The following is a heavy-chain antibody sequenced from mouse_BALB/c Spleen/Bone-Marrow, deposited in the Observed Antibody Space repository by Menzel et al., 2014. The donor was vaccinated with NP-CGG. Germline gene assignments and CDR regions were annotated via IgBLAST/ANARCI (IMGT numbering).Heavy chain of an antibody. Sequence: VQLKESGGGLVKPGGSLKLSCAASGFTFSSCTMSWVRQTPEKRLEWVATISSGGSYTYYPDSVKGRFTISRDNAKNTLYLQMSSLKSEDTAMYYCTRSYYRYDEEAWFAYWGQGTLVTVSA. J-gene: IGHJ3*01. CDR2: ISSGGSYT. CDR3: TRSYYRYDEEAWFAY. CDR1: GFTFSSCT. D-gene: IGHD2-14*01. V-gene: IGHV5-6-4*01.